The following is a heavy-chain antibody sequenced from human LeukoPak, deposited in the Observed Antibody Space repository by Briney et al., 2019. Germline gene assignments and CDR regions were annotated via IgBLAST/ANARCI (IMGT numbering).Heavy chain of an antibody. CDR2: IHPADSET. V-gene: IGHV5-51*01. D-gene: IGHD5-12*01. CDR1: GDRFTSYW. Sequence: GESLQISCKAAGDRFTSYWIGWVRQMPGKGLEWMGNIHPADSETLYSLSLQGQVTISADNSISTVYLQWSSLKASDTAMYYCGRRGYSGYGLLDDWGQGTLVTVSS. J-gene: IGHJ4*02. CDR3: GRRGYSGYGLLDD.